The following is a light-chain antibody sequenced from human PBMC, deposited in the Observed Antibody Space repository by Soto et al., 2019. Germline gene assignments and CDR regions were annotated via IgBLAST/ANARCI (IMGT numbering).Light chain of an antibody. CDR2: GAS. CDR3: QQYGRSWT. J-gene: IGKJ1*01. CDR1: HSVSSI. V-gene: IGKV3-15*01. Sequence: EIVMTHSPATLSVSPRERAALSCRASHSVSSILAWYQQKPGQAPRLLIYGASTRATGIPARFSGSGSGTDFTLTISRLESEDFAVYYCQQYGRSWTLGQGTKVDNK.